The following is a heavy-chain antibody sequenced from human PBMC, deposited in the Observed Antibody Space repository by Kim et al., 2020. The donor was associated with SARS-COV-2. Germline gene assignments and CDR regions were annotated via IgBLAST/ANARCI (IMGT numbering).Heavy chain of an antibody. D-gene: IGHD3-10*02. CDR3: AKVGLYYVGPFDY. Sequence: YADSVKGRFTISRDNAKNSLYLQMNSLRAEDTALYYCAKVGLYYVGPFDYWGQGTLVTVSS. J-gene: IGHJ4*02. V-gene: IGHV3-9*01.